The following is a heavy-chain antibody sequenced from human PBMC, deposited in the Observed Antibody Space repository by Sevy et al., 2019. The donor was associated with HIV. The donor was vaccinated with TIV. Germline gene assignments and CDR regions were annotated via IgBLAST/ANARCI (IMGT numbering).Heavy chain of an antibody. CDR2: ISAYNGDT. J-gene: IGHJ4*02. D-gene: IGHD2-21*02. CDR1: GYIFTVYG. V-gene: IGHV1-18*01. Sequence: ASVKVSCKASGYIFTVYGISWVRQAPGQGLEWMGWISAYNGDTNYAQKLQGRVTMTTDTSTSTAYMELRSLRSDDTAVYYCARTVVVTPKGFDYWGQRTLVTVSS. CDR3: ARTVVVTPKGFDY.